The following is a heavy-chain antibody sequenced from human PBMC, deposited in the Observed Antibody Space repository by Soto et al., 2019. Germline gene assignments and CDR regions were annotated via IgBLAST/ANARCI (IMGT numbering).Heavy chain of an antibody. CDR3: ARDAVAGVATPKDAFDI. CDR1: GVSISSGDYY. Sequence: PSETLSLTCTVSGVSISSGDYYWSWIRQPPGKGLEWIGYIYYSGSTYYNPSLKSRVTMSVDRSKNQFSLKLSSVTAADTAVYYCARDAVAGVATPKDAFDIWGQGTMVTVSS. V-gene: IGHV4-30-4*01. CDR2: IYYSGST. D-gene: IGHD5-12*01. J-gene: IGHJ3*02.